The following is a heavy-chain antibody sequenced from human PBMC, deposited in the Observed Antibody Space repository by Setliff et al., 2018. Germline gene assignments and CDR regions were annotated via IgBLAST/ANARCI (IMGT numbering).Heavy chain of an antibody. D-gene: IGHD3-10*01. CDR1: GYTFTGYY. J-gene: IGHJ5*02. Sequence: VKVSCKASGYTFTGYYMHWVRQAPGQGLEWMGWINPNSGGTNYAQKFQGGVTMTRDTSISTAYMELSRLRSDDTAVYYCARREIWFGELSSWFDPWGQGTLVTVSS. V-gene: IGHV1-2*02. CDR2: INPNSGGT. CDR3: ARREIWFGELSSWFDP.